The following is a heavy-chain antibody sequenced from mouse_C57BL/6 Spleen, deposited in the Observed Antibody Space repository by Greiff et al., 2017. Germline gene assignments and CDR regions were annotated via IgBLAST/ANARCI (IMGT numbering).Heavy chain of an antibody. CDR2: INPNNGGT. D-gene: IGHD3-2*02. J-gene: IGHJ4*01. V-gene: IGHV1-26*01. CDR3: ARRTTDLRPYYAMDY. Sequence: VQLQQSGPELVKPGASVKISCKASGYTFTDYYMNWVKQSHGKSLEWIGDINPNNGGTSYNQKFKGKATLTVDKSSSTAYMELRSLTSEDSAVYYCARRTTDLRPYYAMDYWGQGTSVTVSS. CDR1: GYTFTDYY.